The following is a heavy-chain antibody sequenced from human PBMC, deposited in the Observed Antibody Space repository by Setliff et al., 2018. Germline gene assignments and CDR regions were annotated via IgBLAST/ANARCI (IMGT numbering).Heavy chain of an antibody. CDR3: ARFLDPRDGYQNSPGFDF. Sequence: PSETLSLTCTVSGGSISTFYWSWIRQSPEKGLGWIAYIHYSGSTNQNPSLKSRVTISLDTPKNQFSLKLSYMTAADTAVYYCARFLDPRDGYQNSPGFDFWGQGALVTVSS. D-gene: IGHD2-21*01. CDR2: IHYSGST. J-gene: IGHJ4*02. CDR1: GGSISTFY. V-gene: IGHV4-59*01.